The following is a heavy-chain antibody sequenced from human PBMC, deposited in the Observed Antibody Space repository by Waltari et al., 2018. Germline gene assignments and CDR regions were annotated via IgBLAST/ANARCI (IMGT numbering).Heavy chain of an antibody. V-gene: IGHV4-4*02. J-gene: IGHJ4*02. D-gene: IGHD4-17*01. CDR1: GGSISSDYC. CDR3: ARGRYGAYSSNVFDY. Sequence: QVQLQESGPGLVKPSGTLSLTCAVSGGSISSDYCWTWVRQPPGTGLEWIGEIYHSGSTSYNPSLKSRISLSVDKSKNQFSLKLSSLTAADTAVYYCARGRYGAYSSNVFDYWGQGTLVTVSS. CDR2: IYHSGST.